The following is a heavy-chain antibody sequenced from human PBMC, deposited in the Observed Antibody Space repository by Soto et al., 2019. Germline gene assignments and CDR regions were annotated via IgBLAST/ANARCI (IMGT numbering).Heavy chain of an antibody. D-gene: IGHD1-26*01. Sequence: EVQLLESGRGLVQPGGSLRLSCAASGFTFRSYAMSWVRQAPGRGLEWVSAISGSGGSTFYADSVKGRFTISRDNSKNTLYLQMNSLRAEDTALYYCAKDLAVVGVPIGLGIDYWGQGTLVTVSS. CDR1: GFTFRSYA. CDR3: AKDLAVVGVPIGLGIDY. J-gene: IGHJ4*02. V-gene: IGHV3-23*01. CDR2: ISGSGGST.